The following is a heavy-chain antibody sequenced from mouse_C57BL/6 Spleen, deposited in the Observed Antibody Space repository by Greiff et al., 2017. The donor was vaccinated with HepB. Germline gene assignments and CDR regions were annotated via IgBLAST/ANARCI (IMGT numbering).Heavy chain of an antibody. V-gene: IGHV1-64*01. Sequence: QVQLQQSGPELVKPGASVKISCKASGYAFSSSWMHWVKQRPGQGLEWIGMIHPNSGSTNYNEKFKSKATLTVDKSSSTAYMQLSSLTSEDSAVYYCARGYDYDIYAMDYWGQGTSVTVSS. J-gene: IGHJ4*01. CDR3: ARGYDYDIYAMDY. CDR1: GYAFSSSW. D-gene: IGHD2-4*01. CDR2: IHPNSGST.